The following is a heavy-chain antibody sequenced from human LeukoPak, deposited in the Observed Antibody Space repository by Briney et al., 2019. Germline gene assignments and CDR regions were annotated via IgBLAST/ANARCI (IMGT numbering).Heavy chain of an antibody. CDR1: GYSISSSNW. CDR2: IYYSGST. D-gene: IGHD3-22*01. Sequence: SDTLSLTCAVSGYSISSSNWWGWIRQPPGKGLEWIGSIYYSGSTYYNPSLKSRVTIPADTSKNQFSLKLSSVTAADTAVYYCARHSGTMSDKGYYTIDVWGQGTTVTVSS. V-gene: IGHV4-39*01. J-gene: IGHJ6*02. CDR3: ARHSGTMSDKGYYTIDV.